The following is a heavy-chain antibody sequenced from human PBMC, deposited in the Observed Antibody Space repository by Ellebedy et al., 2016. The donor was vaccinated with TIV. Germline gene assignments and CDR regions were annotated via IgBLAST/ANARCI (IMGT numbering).Heavy chain of an antibody. CDR3: ARDFRQWLAQGDALDV. J-gene: IGHJ6*02. V-gene: IGHV3-48*01. D-gene: IGHD6-19*01. CDR2: ISSGSSSI. CDR1: EFPFGTYS. Sequence: PGGSLRLSCAASEFPFGTYSMNWVRQAPGKGLEWISYISSGSSSIYYADSVKGRFTITRDNDKNLLYLQMSSLRVEDTAVYYCARDFRQWLAQGDALDVWGQGTTVTVSS.